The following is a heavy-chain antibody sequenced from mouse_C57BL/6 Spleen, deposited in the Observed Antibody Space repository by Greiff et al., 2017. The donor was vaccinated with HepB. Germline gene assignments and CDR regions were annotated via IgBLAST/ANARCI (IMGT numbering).Heavy chain of an antibody. CDR3: ARDRGVYYGSSYRYYAMDY. V-gene: IGHV5-4*01. CDR2: ISDGGSYT. J-gene: IGHJ4*01. Sequence: EVHLVESGGGLVKPGGSLKLSCAASGFTFSSYAMSWVRQTPEKRLEWVATISDGGSYTYYPDNVKGRFTISRDNAKNNLYLQMSHLKSEDTAMYYCARDRGVYYGSSYRYYAMDYWGQGTSVTVSS. D-gene: IGHD1-1*01. CDR1: GFTFSSYA.